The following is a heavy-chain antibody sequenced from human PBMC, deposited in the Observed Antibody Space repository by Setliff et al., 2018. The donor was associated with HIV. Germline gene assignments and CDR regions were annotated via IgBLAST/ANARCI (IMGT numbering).Heavy chain of an antibody. CDR2: INPNNGGT. V-gene: IGHV1-2*06. CDR3: AKPRIFDSFDV. J-gene: IGHJ3*01. Sequence: ASVKVSCKALTFLVTGYNIHWVRLAPGHGPEWLGRINPNNGGTDYAQKFQGRVTMSLDTSTNTVYLELKGLTSDDTAVYYCAKPRIFDSFDVWGPGTVVTVSS. CDR1: TFLVTGYN. D-gene: IGHD2-15*01.